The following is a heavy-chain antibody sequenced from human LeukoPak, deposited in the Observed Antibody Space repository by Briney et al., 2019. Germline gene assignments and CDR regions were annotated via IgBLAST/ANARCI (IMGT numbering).Heavy chain of an antibody. V-gene: IGHV1-2*02. CDR3: ASFTPYSLVPPTSDWYFDL. CDR2: INPKSGGT. J-gene: IGHJ2*01. CDR1: GYTFTVYY. D-gene: IGHD6-13*01. Sequence: ASEKLSCRASGYTFTVYYMHWVRQAPGQGFVWLGCINPKSGGTNYAEEFQGRDTMPRDTSTSTADLELSRLRSDDTAVYYCASFTPYSLVPPTSDWYFDLWGRGTLVTVSS.